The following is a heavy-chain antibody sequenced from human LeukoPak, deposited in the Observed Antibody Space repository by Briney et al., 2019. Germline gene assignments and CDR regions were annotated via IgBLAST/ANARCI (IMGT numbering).Heavy chain of an antibody. Sequence: EASVKVSCKASGYTFTSYGISWVRQAPGQGLEWMGWISAYNGNTNYAQKLQGRVTMTTDTSTSTAYMELRSLRSDDTAVYYCARDGYCSSTSCYSAWFDPWGQGTLVTVSS. CDR1: GYTFTSYG. V-gene: IGHV1-18*01. CDR2: ISAYNGNT. J-gene: IGHJ5*02. CDR3: ARDGYCSSTSCYSAWFDP. D-gene: IGHD2-2*03.